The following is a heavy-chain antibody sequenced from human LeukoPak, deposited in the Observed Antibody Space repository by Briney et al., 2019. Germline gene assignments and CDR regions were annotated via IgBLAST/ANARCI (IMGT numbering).Heavy chain of an antibody. CDR3: AREVVTGASGYYYYMDV. Sequence: SETLSLTCSVSGGSINRSGYYWGWIRQPPGKGLEWIGNIYFSGKTYYNSSLQRRVTISVDTSKNQFSLKVTSVTAADTAVYYCAREVVTGASGYYYYMDVWGKGTTVTVSS. J-gene: IGHJ6*03. CDR2: IYFSGKT. V-gene: IGHV4-39*02. CDR1: GGSINRSGYY. D-gene: IGHD3-9*01.